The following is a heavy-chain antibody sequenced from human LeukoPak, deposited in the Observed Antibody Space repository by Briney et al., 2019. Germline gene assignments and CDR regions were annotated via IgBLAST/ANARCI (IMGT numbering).Heavy chain of an antibody. CDR1: GDSISSSSYY. CDR3: ARDRTVVVVVAATQAHWFDP. V-gene: IGHV4-39*07. CDR2: FSYSGST. J-gene: IGHJ5*02. D-gene: IGHD2-15*01. Sequence: SETLSLTCTVSGDSISSSSYYWGWIRQPPGKGLEWIGSFSYSGSTYYNPSLKSRVTISVDTSKNQFSLKLSSVTAADTAVYYCARDRTVVVVVAATQAHWFDPWGQGTLVTVTS.